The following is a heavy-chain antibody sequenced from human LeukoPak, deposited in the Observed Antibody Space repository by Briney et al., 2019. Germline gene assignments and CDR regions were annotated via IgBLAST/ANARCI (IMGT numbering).Heavy chain of an antibody. V-gene: IGHV4-61*02. J-gene: IGHJ3*02. D-gene: IGHD5-24*01. CDR2: VYSTGSA. CDR1: SGSINSDGYY. CDR3: ARVYRRDGYNYDGFDI. Sequence: SQTLSLTCTVSSGSINSDGYYWSWIRQPAGKGLEWIGRVYSTGSANYSPSLESRVIISIDTSKNQFFLRLGSVTAADTAVYYCARVYRRDGYNYDGFDIWGQGTMVTVS.